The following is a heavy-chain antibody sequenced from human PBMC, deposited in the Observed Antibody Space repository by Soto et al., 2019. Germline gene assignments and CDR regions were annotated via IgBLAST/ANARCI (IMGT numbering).Heavy chain of an antibody. CDR1: GGSFSGYY. D-gene: IGHD2-15*01. J-gene: IGHJ5*02. Sequence: QVQLQQWGAGLLKPSETLSLTCAVYGGSFSGYYWSWIRQPPGKGLEWIGEINHSGSTNYNPSLKSRVTISVDTSKNQFSLKLSSVTAADTAVYYCARGGGYCSGGSCYQNVWFDPWGQGTLVTVSS. CDR3: ARGGGYCSGGSCYQNVWFDP. V-gene: IGHV4-34*01. CDR2: INHSGST.